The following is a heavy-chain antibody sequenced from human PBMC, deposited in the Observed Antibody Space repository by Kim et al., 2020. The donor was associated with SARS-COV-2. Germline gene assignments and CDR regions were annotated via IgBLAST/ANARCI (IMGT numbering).Heavy chain of an antibody. CDR2: ISWDGGST. CDR3: AKDEGKMATTGGLDY. V-gene: IGHV3-43*01. Sequence: GGSLRLSCAASGFTFDDYTMHWVRQAPGKGLEWVSLISWDGGSTYYADSVKGRFTISRDNSKNSLYLQMNSLRTEDTALYYCAKDEGKMATTGGLDYWGQGTLVTVSA. CDR1: GFTFDDYT. J-gene: IGHJ4*02. D-gene: IGHD5-12*01.